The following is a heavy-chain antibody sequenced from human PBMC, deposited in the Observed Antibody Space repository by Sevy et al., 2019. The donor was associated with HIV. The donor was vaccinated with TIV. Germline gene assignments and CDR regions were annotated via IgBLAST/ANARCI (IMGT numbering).Heavy chain of an antibody. J-gene: IGHJ4*03. V-gene: IGHV4-39*01. Sequence: SETLSLTCIVSGASISNTAYYWGWIRQSPGKGLEWIASIRHGGYTFYNPSLKSRVTISADTSKNQFSLKLTSVSAADTLIYYCVGPNLIFSNCWHDFDVWGQGTVVTVSS. D-gene: IGHD3-9*01. CDR2: IRHGGYT. CDR3: VGPNLIFSNCWHDFDV. CDR1: GASISNTAYY.